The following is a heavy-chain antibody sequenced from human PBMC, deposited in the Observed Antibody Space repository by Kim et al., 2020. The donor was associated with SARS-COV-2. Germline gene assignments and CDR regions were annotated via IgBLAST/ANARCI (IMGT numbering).Heavy chain of an antibody. V-gene: IGHV3-23*01. D-gene: IGHD3-22*01. CDR3: ASEKYYYDSSGYYSAEYFQH. J-gene: IGHJ1*01. CDR2: ISGSGGST. Sequence: GGSLRLSCAASGFTFSSYAMSWVRQAPGKGLEWVSAISGSGGSTYYADSVKGRFTISRDNSKNTLYLQMNSLRAEDTAVYYCASEKYYYDSSGYYSAEYFQHWGQGTLVTVSS. CDR1: GFTFSSYA.